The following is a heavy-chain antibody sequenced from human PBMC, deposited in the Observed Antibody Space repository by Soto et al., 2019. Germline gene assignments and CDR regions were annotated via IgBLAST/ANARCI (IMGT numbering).Heavy chain of an antibody. J-gene: IGHJ6*02. CDR3: ARGRPYGMDV. Sequence: EVQLVESGGGLVQPGGSLRVSCAASGFTFGSYWMNWVRQAPGKGLVWVSRIDSDGSSTTYADSVKGRFTTSRDNAKNTPYLQMSSRRVEDTAVYYCARGRPYGMDVWGQGTTVTVSS. CDR2: IDSDGSST. CDR1: GFTFGSYW. V-gene: IGHV3-74*01.